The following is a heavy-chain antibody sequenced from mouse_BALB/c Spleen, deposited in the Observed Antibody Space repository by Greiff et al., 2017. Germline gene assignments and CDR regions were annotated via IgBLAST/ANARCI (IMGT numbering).Heavy chain of an antibody. CDR3: ATYDPFAY. CDR2: IDPANGNT. V-gene: IGHV14-3*02. D-gene: IGHD2-3*01. J-gene: IGHJ3*01. Sequence: EVQLMESGAELVKPGASVKLSCTASGFNIKDTYMHWVKQRPEQGLEWIGRIDPANGNTKYDPKFQGKATITADTSSNTAYLQLSSLTSEDTAVYYCATYDPFAYWGQGTLVTVSA. CDR1: GFNIKDTY.